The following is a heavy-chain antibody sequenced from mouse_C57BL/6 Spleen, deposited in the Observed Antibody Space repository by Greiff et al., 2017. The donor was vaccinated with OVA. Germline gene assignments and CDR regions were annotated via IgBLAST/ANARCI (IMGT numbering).Heavy chain of an antibody. CDR3: AKGGDGKNY. CDR1: GYTFTSYW. D-gene: IGHD2-1*01. Sequence: QVQLQQPGAELVRPGSSVKLSCKASGYTFTSYWMHWVKQRPIQGLEWIGNIDPSDSETHYNQKFKDKATLTVDKSSSTAYMQLSSLTSEDSAVNYCAKGGDGKNYWGQGTTLTVSS. J-gene: IGHJ2*01. V-gene: IGHV1-52*01. CDR2: IDPSDSET.